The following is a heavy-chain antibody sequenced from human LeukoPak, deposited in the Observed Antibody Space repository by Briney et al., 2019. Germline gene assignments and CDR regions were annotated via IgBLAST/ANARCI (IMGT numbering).Heavy chain of an antibody. V-gene: IGHV4-34*01. CDR1: GGSFSGYY. CDR3: ARLAAPSGKFDY. CDR2: INHSGST. J-gene: IGHJ4*02. Sequence: PSETLSLTCAVYGGSFSGYYWSWIRQPPGKGLEWIGEINHSGSTNYNPSLKSRVTISVDTSKNQFSLKLSSVTAADTAVCYCARLAAPSGKFDYWGQGTLVTVSS. D-gene: IGHD6-6*01.